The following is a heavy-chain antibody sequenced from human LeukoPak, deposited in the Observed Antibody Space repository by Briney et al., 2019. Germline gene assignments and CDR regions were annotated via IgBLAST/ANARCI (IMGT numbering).Heavy chain of an antibody. CDR3: ARDKGYGDHAWIGWYFDL. V-gene: IGHV1-18*01. D-gene: IGHD4-17*01. Sequence: ASVKVSCKVFGYSFTSDGISWVRQAPGQGLEWMGWISAYNGNTNYAQKLQGRVTMTTDTSTSTAYMELRSLRSDDTAVYYCARDKGYGDHAWIGWYFDLWGRGTLVTVSS. J-gene: IGHJ2*01. CDR1: GYSFTSDG. CDR2: ISAYNGNT.